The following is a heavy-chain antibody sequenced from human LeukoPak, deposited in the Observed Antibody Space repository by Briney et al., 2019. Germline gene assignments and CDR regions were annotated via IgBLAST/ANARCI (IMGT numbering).Heavy chain of an antibody. Sequence: GGSLRLSCAASGFTFSSYGMHWVRQAPGKGLEWVAVISYDGSNKYYADSVKGRFTISRDNSKNTLYLQMNSLRAEDTAVYFCARGEYHQDGIGTNRFDNWGQGALVTVSS. CDR2: ISYDGSNK. J-gene: IGHJ4*02. D-gene: IGHD5-24*01. V-gene: IGHV3-30*03. CDR1: GFTFSSYG. CDR3: ARGEYHQDGIGTNRFDN.